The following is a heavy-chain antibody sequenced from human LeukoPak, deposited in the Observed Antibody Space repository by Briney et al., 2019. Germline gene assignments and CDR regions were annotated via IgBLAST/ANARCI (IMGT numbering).Heavy chain of an antibody. J-gene: IGHJ6*02. V-gene: IGHV1-18*01. D-gene: IGHD6-19*01. CDR3: ARDLYYIAVAGNYYYYGMDV. CDR1: GYTFTSYG. CDR2: ISAYNGNT. Sequence: GASVKVSCTASGYTFTSYGISWVRQAPGQGLEWMGWISAYNGNTNYAQKLQGRVTMTTDTSTSTAYMELRSLRSDDTAVYYCARDLYYIAVAGNYYYYGMDVWGQGTTVTVSS.